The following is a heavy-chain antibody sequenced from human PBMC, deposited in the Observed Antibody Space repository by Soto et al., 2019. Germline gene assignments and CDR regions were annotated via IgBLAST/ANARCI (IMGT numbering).Heavy chain of an antibody. Sequence: GASVKVSCKAFGYTFTSYYMHWVRQAPGQRLEWMGRINPTNGNTNYAQRFQGRVTITRDTSASTAYMELSSLRSEDTAVYYCARSIVVVTALDYWGQGTLVTVS. V-gene: IGHV1-46*01. D-gene: IGHD2-21*02. CDR3: ARSIVVVTALDY. J-gene: IGHJ4*02. CDR2: INPTNGNT. CDR1: GYTFTSYY.